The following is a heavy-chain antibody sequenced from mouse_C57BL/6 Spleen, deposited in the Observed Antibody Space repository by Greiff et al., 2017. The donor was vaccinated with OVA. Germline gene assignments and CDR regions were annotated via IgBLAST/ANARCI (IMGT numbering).Heavy chain of an antibody. Sequence: EVQLQQSGAELVRPGASVKLSCTASGFNIKDDYMHWVKQRPEQGLEGIGWIDPENGDTEYASKFQGKATITADTSSNTAYLQLSSLTSEDTAVYYCTTIYYDYPYWGQGTTLTVSS. D-gene: IGHD2-4*01. J-gene: IGHJ2*01. V-gene: IGHV14-4*01. CDR3: TTIYYDYPY. CDR2: IDPENGDT. CDR1: GFNIKDDY.